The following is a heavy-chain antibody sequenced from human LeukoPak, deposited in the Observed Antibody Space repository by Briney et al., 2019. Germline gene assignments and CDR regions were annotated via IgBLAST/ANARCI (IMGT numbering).Heavy chain of an antibody. CDR1: GGSISSGSYY. J-gene: IGHJ1*01. V-gene: IGHV4-61*02. CDR3: ARSSGYYFEYFHH. D-gene: IGHD3-22*01. Sequence: SQTLSLTCTVSGGSISSGSYYWSWIRQPAGKGLEWIGRIYTSGSTNYNPSLKSRVTISVDTSKNQFSLKLSSVTAADTAMYYCARSSGYYFEYFHHWGQGTLVTVSS. CDR2: IYTSGST.